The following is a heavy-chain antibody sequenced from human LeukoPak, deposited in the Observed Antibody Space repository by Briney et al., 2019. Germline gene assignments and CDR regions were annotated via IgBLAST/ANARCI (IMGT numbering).Heavy chain of an antibody. CDR3: ARRILWFGELYDY. J-gene: IGHJ4*02. D-gene: IGHD3-10*01. Sequence: GGSLRLSCAASGFTFSSYEMNWVRQAPGKGLEWVSYISSSGSTIYYADSVKGRFTISRDNAKNSLYLQMNSLRAEDTAVYYCARRILWFGELYDYWGQGTLVTVSS. CDR2: ISSSGSTI. CDR1: GFTFSSYE. V-gene: IGHV3-48*03.